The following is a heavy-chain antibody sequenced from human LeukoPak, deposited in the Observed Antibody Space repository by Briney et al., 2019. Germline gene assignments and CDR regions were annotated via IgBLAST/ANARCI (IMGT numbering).Heavy chain of an antibody. CDR1: GFTFGDYA. J-gene: IGHJ4*02. CDR3: TRAARVREDY. D-gene: IGHD3-10*01. Sequence: GRSLRLSCTASGFTFGDYAMSWVRQAPGKGLEWVGFIRSKAYGGTTEYAASVKGRFTISRDDSKSIAYLQMNSLKTEDTAVYYCTRAARVREDYWGQGTLVTVSS. V-gene: IGHV3-49*04. CDR2: IRSKAYGGTT.